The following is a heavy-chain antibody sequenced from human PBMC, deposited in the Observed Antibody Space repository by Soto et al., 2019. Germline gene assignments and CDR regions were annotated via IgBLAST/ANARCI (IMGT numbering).Heavy chain of an antibody. CDR3: AGASGWYRLCVDY. CDR2: INHSGST. CDR1: GGSFSGYY. J-gene: IGHJ4*02. Sequence: SETLSLTCAVYGGSFSGYYWSWIRQPPGKGLEWIGEINHSGSTNYNPSLKSRVTISVDTSKNQFSLKLSSVTAADTAVYYCAGASGWYRLCVDYWGQGTLVTVSS. V-gene: IGHV4-34*01. D-gene: IGHD6-19*01.